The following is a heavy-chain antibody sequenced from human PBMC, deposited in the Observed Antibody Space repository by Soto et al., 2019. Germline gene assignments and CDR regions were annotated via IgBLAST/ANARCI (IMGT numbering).Heavy chain of an antibody. Sequence: EVQLVESGGGLVQPGGSLRLSCAASGFTFSTYWMHWVRQAPGKGLVWISRINSDGSSITYADSVKGRFTISRDNAKNMLYLQMNSLRAEDTAVYYCGRGCSGGSGYSTTCGQGTLVTVSS. CDR2: INSDGSSI. CDR1: GFTFSTYW. J-gene: IGHJ5*02. CDR3: GRGCSGGSGYSTT. V-gene: IGHV3-74*01. D-gene: IGHD2-15*01.